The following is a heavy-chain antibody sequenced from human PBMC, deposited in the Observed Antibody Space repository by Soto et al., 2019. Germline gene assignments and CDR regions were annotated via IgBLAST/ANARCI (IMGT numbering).Heavy chain of an antibody. Sequence: GESLTISCKGSGYSFTSYWISWVRQMPGKGLEWMGRIDPSDSYTNYSPSFQGHVTISADKSISTAYLQWSSLKASDTAMYYCAKPIASSRLLDAWGQGTTVTVSS. CDR3: AKPIASSRLLDA. V-gene: IGHV5-10-1*01. J-gene: IGHJ6*02. CDR1: GYSFTSYW. D-gene: IGHD6-13*01. CDR2: IDPSDSYT.